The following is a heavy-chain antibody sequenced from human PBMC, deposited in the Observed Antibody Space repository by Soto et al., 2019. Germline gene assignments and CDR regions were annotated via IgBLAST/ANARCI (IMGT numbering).Heavy chain of an antibody. D-gene: IGHD5-18*01. CDR3: ARDCYGYRIYYYYGMDV. Sequence: GASVKVSCKASGYTFTSYYMHWVRQAPGQGLEWMGIINPSGGSTSYAQKFQGRVTMTRDTSTSTVYMELSSLRSEDTAVYYCARDCYGYRIYYYYGMDVWGQGTTVTVSS. CDR2: INPSGGST. CDR1: GYTFTSYY. J-gene: IGHJ6*02. V-gene: IGHV1-46*01.